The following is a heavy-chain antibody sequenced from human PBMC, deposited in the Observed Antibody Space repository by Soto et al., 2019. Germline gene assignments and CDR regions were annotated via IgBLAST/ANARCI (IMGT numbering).Heavy chain of an antibody. CDR3: AIDEQWLNEDKARYGMDV. J-gene: IGHJ6*02. CDR1: GFTFSSYG. CDR2: ISYDGSNK. D-gene: IGHD6-19*01. Sequence: GGSLRLSCAASGFTFSSYGMHWVRQAPGKGLEWVAVISYDGSNKYYADSVKGRFTISRDNSKNTLYLQMNSLRAEDTAVYYCAIDEQWLNEDKARYGMDVWGQGTTVTVSS. V-gene: IGHV3-30*03.